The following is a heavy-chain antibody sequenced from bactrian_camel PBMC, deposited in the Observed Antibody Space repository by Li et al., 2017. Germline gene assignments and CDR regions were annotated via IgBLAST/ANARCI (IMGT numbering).Heavy chain of an antibody. CDR2: VDADGTT. D-gene: IGHD5*01. Sequence: QVQLVESGGASVQAGGSLRLSCVASRSTYNKNCMGWFRQTPGKEREGVAVVDADGTTTYADSVKGRFTVSQDNAKNTLLLQMNSQRPDDTAMYYCARGLGRGTQVTVS. J-gene: IGHJ4*01. V-gene: IGHV3S53*01. CDR1: RSTYNKNC.